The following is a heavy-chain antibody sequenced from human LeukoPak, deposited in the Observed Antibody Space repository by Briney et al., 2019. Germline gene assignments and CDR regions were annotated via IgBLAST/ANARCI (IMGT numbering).Heavy chain of an antibody. Sequence: PSETLSLTGTVSGGSISSYSWSWIRQPPRKGLEWIGYIYYSESTNYNPSLKSRVTIAVDTSKSQFSLKLSSVTAADSAVYYCARGSNWLDYWGQGTLVTVSS. CDR1: GGSISSYS. J-gene: IGHJ4*02. CDR3: ARGSNWLDY. D-gene: IGHD1-1*01. V-gene: IGHV4-59*01. CDR2: IYYSEST.